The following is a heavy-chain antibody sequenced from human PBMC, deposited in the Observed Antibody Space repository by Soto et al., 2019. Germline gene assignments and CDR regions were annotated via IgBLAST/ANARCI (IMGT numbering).Heavy chain of an antibody. CDR1: GFTFNSYA. CDR3: AKDLGLVVLALSFDY. Sequence: GGSLRLSCAASGFTFNSYAMSWVRQAPGKGLEWVSAISGSGGSTYYADSVKGRFTISRDNSKNTLYLQMNSLRAEDTAVYYSAKDLGLVVLALSFDYWGQGTLVTVSP. V-gene: IGHV3-23*01. CDR2: ISGSGGST. D-gene: IGHD2-15*01. J-gene: IGHJ4*02.